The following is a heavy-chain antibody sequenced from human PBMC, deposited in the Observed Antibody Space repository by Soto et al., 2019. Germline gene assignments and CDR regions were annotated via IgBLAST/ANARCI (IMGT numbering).Heavy chain of an antibody. Sequence: PTXXNPTPXXXLTCTXXXXXXSDSTVSVGWXRQPPGRALEWRAXXYWDEDTRYTTSLQNRLTVTKDTSKNQVVLALTNVDPEDTGTYFCVHRGDYRDRSXFXYPHFDFWGPGALVTVSS. V-gene: IGHV2-5*04. J-gene: IGHJ4*02. CDR3: VHRGDYRDRSXFXYPHFDF. CDR2: XYWDEDT. CDR1: XXXXSDSTVS. D-gene: IGHD3-22*01.